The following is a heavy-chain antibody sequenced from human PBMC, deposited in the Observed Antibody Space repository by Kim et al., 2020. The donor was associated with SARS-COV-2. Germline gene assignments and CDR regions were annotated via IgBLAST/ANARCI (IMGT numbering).Heavy chain of an antibody. CDR1: GYTFTSYA. D-gene: IGHD6-19*01. CDR3: ARVFEQWLVPYYYYGMDV. CDR2: INTNTGNP. V-gene: IGHV7-4-1*02. J-gene: IGHJ6*02. Sequence: ASVKVSCKASGYTFTSYAMNWVRQAPGQGLEWMGWINTNTGNPTYAQGFTGRFVFSLDTSVSTAYLQISSLKAEDTAVYYCARVFEQWLVPYYYYGMDVWGPGTTVTVSS.